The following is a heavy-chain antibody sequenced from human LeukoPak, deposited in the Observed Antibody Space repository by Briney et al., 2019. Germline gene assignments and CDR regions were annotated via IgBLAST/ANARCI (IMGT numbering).Heavy chain of an antibody. CDR1: GYTLTELS. CDR2: FDPEDGET. CDR3: ATEDLYGGNKFGAFDI. D-gene: IGHD4-23*01. V-gene: IGHV1-24*01. J-gene: IGHJ3*02. Sequence: ASVKVSCKVSGYTLTELSMHWVRQAPGEGLEWMGGFDPEDGETIYAQKFQGRVTMTEDTSTDTAYMELSSLRPEDTAVYYCATEDLYGGNKFGAFDIWGQGTMVTVSS.